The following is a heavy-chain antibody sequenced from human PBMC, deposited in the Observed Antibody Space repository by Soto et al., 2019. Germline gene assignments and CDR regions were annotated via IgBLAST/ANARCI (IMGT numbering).Heavy chain of an antibody. V-gene: IGHV3-23*01. CDR2: ISGSGGST. Sequence: PGGSLRLSCAASGFTFSSYAMSWVRQAPGKGLEWVSAISGSGGSTYYADSVKGRFTISRDNSKNTLYLQMNSLRAEDTAVYYCAKDSRARPHYYYYYGMDVWGQGTMVTVSS. CDR1: GFTFSSYA. J-gene: IGHJ6*02. D-gene: IGHD6-6*01. CDR3: AKDSRARPHYYYYYGMDV.